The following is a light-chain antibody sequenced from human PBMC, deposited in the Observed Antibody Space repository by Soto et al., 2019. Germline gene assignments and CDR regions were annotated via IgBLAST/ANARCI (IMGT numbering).Light chain of an antibody. CDR1: SSDVGTYNS. J-gene: IGLJ1*01. V-gene: IGLV2-14*03. CDR2: DFS. CDR3: ASYVGSSTYA. Sequence: QSVLTQPASVSGSPGQSITIFCTGTSSDVGTYNSVSWYQQHPGKVPELMIFDFSNRPSGISSRFSGSKSGNTASLTISGLQAEDEADYYCASYVGSSTYAFGTGTKVTV.